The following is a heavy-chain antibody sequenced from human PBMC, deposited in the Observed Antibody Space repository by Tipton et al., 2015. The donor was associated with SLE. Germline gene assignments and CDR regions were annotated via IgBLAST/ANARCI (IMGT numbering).Heavy chain of an antibody. CDR3: ARDLGDRFDC. D-gene: IGHD2-21*01. J-gene: IGHJ4*02. CDR1: GDSIRNYY. V-gene: IGHV4-4*07. CDR2: IYTSGTT. Sequence: TLSLTCSVSGDSIRNYYWTWIRQPAGKGLEWIGRIYTSGTTNYNPSLKSRVTMTLDTSKNQLSLKLSSVTAADTAVYYCARDLGDRFDCWGQGTLVTVS.